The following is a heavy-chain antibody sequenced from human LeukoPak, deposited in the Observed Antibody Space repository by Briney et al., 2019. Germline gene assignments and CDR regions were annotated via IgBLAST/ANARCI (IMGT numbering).Heavy chain of an antibody. J-gene: IGHJ1*01. Sequence: GSLRLSCAASGFTFSASDMNWVRQTPGKGLECIGIISESEPHYFNPSLKSRVSISVDTSKNQISLKLNSVTAADTAIYYCAKHVDSLIRGDSGYFQHWGQGTQVTVSS. CDR2: ISESEPH. CDR1: GFTFSASD. CDR3: AKHVDSLIRGDSGYFQH. V-gene: IGHV4-38-2*01. D-gene: IGHD3-10*01.